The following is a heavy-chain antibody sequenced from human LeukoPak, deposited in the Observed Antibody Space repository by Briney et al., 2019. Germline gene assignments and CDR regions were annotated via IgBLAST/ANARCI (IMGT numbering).Heavy chain of an antibody. D-gene: IGHD2/OR15-2a*01. Sequence: GGSLSLSCAASGFSFSDSYMSWIRKAPGQGLEWLSYIKSSDTSTFYADSVKGRFTVSRDNAKNSLYLQMNSLRAEDTAVYYCARRGNMSSHAFDIWGQGTVVTVSS. CDR3: ARRGNMSSHAFDI. J-gene: IGHJ3*02. CDR2: IKSSDTST. CDR1: GFSFSDSY. V-gene: IGHV3-11*01.